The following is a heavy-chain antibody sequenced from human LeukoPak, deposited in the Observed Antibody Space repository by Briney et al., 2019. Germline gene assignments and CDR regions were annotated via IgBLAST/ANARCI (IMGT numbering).Heavy chain of an antibody. CDR2: IYYSGST. V-gene: IGHV4-59*12. J-gene: IGHJ3*02. D-gene: IGHD2-21*02. CDR3: ARAGGDYEGDAFDI. CDR1: GGSISSYY. Sequence: PSETLSLTCTVSGGSISSYYWSWIRQPPGKGLEWIGYIYYSGSTNYNPSLKSRVTISVDTSKNQFSLKLSSVTAADTAVYYCARAGGDYEGDAFDIWGQGTMVTVSS.